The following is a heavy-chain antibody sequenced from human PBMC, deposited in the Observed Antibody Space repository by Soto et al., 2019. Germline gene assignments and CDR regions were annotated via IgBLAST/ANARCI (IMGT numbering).Heavy chain of an antibody. D-gene: IGHD1-20*01. J-gene: IGHJ5*02. V-gene: IGHV1-2*02. CDR1: GYTFTDYY. CDR3: ARDHTITSPMNSFDP. Sequence: ASVKVSCKASGYTFTDYYVHWVRQAPGQGLEWMGWVIPKSGGTNYAQKFQGRVTMTRDTSITTAYMELSGLRYDDTAVYYCARDHTITSPMNSFDPWGQGTLVTVSS. CDR2: VIPKSGGT.